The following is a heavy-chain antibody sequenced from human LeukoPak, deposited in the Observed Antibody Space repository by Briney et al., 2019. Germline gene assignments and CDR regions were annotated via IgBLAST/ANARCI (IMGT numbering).Heavy chain of an antibody. CDR3: ARDRGTTDPYCFDY. Sequence: GGSLRLSCAASGFTFSNYWMSWVRQAPGKGLEWVAHINQDGSEKYYVDSVKGRFTVSRDNAKNSLYLQMNSLRAEDTAVYYCARDRGTTDPYCFDYWGQGTLVTVSS. V-gene: IGHV3-7*04. D-gene: IGHD1-1*01. J-gene: IGHJ4*02. CDR1: GFTFSNYW. CDR2: INQDGSEK.